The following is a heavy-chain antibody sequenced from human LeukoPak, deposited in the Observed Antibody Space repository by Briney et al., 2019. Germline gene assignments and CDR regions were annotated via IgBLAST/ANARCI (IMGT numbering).Heavy chain of an antibody. Sequence: GGSLRLSCAASGFTFSSYAMTWVRQAPGKGLEWVSSISSSSSYIYYADSVEGRFTISRDNAKNSLYLQMNSLRAEDTAVYYCARDFPYFDYWGQGTLVTVSS. CDR2: ISSSSSYI. J-gene: IGHJ4*02. CDR1: GFTFSSYA. CDR3: ARDFPYFDY. V-gene: IGHV3-21*01.